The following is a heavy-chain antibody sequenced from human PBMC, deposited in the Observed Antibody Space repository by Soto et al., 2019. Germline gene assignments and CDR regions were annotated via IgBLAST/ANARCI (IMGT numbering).Heavy chain of an antibody. J-gene: IGHJ3*02. D-gene: IGHD3-16*02. CDR1: GDSVSSNSAA. CDR2: TYYRSKWYN. CDR3: ARVTVKDDAFDM. V-gene: IGHV6-1*01. Sequence: SHTLSLTCAISGDSVSSNSAAWNWIRQSPSRGLEWLGRTYYRSKWYNDYAVSVKSRITINPDTSKNQFSLQLNSVTPEDTAVYYGARVTVKDDAFDMWGKGTMVTVPS.